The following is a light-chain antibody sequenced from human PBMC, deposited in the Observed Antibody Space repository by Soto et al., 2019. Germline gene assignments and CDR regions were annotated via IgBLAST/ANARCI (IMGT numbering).Light chain of an antibody. CDR2: DVT. CDR3: SSYTSSSTDV. J-gene: IGLJ1*01. CDR1: SSDVGGYYS. Sequence: QSALTQPASVSGSPGQSITISCTGTSSDVGGYYSVSWYQQHRGKAPKLMIYDVTNRPSGVSNRFSGSKSGNTASLTISGLQAEDEADYYCSSYTSSSTDVFGTGTKLTVL. V-gene: IGLV2-14*01.